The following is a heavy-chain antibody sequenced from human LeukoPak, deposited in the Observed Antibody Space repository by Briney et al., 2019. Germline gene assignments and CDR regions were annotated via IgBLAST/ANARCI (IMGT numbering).Heavy chain of an antibody. D-gene: IGHD3-3*01. CDR3: ARDGLTIFGVVTL. Sequence: LAGGSLRLSCAASEFTFSSYSMNWVRQAPGKGLEWVSYITNSGNSKSYADSVKGRFTISRDNAKNSLYLQMNSLRGEDTAVYYCARDGLTIFGVVTLWGQGTLVIVSS. V-gene: IGHV3-48*04. J-gene: IGHJ4*02. CDR1: EFTFSSYS. CDR2: ITNSGNSK.